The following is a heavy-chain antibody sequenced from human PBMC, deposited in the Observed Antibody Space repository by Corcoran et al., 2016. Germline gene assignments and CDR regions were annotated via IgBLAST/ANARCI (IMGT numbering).Heavy chain of an antibody. V-gene: IGHV4-39*07. CDR1: GGSISSSSYY. J-gene: IGHJ4*02. CDR3: AREDYGGKLTL. Sequence: QLQLQESGPGLVKPSETLSLTCTVSGGSISSSSYYWGWIRQPPGKGLEWIGSIYYSGSTYYNPSLKSRVTISVDTSKNQFSLKLSSVTAADTAVYYCAREDYGGKLTLWGQGTLVTVSS. CDR2: IYYSGST. D-gene: IGHD4-17*01.